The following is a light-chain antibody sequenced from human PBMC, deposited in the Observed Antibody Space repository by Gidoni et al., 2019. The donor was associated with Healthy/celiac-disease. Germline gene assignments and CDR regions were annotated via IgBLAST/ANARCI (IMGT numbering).Light chain of an antibody. Sequence: QPALTQPASVSGSPGQSITISCTGTSSDVGGYNYVSWYQHHPVKAPKLMIFEVSNRPSGVPERFSGSKSGNTASLTITGLQSEDEADYYCSSYTSSTTRGGVFGGGTKLTVL. J-gene: IGLJ2*01. V-gene: IGLV2-14*01. CDR1: SSDVGGYNY. CDR3: SSYTSSTTRGGV. CDR2: EVS.